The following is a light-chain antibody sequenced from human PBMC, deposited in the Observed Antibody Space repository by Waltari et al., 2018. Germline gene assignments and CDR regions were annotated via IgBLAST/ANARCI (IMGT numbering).Light chain of an antibody. CDR1: SSYIGGNHY. CDR2: GVT. V-gene: IGLV2-14*01. Sequence: QSALAQPASVSGSPGQSITIFCTVTSSYIGGNHYVSWYQQHPGKAPKLMIYGVTDRPSGVSNRFSASKSGNTASLTISGLQAEDEAHYYCCSYTSSRSLVFGTGTKVTVL. J-gene: IGLJ1*01. CDR3: CSYTSSRSLV.